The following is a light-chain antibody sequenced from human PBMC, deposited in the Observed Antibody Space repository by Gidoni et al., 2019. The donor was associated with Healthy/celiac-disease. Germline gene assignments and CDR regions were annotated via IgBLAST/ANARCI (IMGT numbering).Light chain of an antibody. CDR2: WAS. CDR3: QQYYSTPLT. V-gene: IGKV4-1*01. CDR1: QSVLYSSNNKNY. J-gene: IGKJ4*01. Sequence: DIVMTQSPDSLAVSLGERATINCKSSQSVLYSSNNKNYLAWYQQKPGQPPKLLIYWASTRDPGVPDRFSGSGSGRDFTLTISSLQAEDVAVYYCQQYYSTPLTFGGGTKVEIK.